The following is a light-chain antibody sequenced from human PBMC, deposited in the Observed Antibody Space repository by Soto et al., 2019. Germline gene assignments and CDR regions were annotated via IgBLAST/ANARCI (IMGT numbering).Light chain of an antibody. V-gene: IGLV2-23*02. CDR3: CSYAGSRWV. CDR2: EVN. Sequence: QSALTQPASVSGSPGQSITISCTGTSSDVGSYNLVSWYQQHPGKAPKLIIYEVNKRPSGVSNRFSGSKSDNTASLTISGLQADDEADYYCCSYAGSRWVFGGGTKLTVL. CDR1: SSDVGSYNL. J-gene: IGLJ3*02.